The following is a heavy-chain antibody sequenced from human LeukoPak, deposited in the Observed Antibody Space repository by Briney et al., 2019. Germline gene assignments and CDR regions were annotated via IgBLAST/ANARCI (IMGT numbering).Heavy chain of an antibody. J-gene: IGHJ4*02. Sequence: SETLSLTCTVSGGSISSSSYYWGWIRQPPGKGLEWIGSIYYSGSTYYNPSLKSRVTISVDTSKNQFSLKLSSVTAADTAVYYCARQGSSGWYEPFDYWGQGTLFTVSS. D-gene: IGHD6-19*01. CDR1: GGSISSSSYY. CDR2: IYYSGST. CDR3: ARQGSSGWYEPFDY. V-gene: IGHV4-39*01.